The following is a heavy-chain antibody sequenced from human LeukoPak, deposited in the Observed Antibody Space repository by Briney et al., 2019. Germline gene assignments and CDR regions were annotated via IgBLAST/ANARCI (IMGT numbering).Heavy chain of an antibody. CDR1: GFTFRDSA. CDR2: ISFSGTNA. V-gene: IGHV3-23*01. CDR3: AKSAVTNAKSPFDY. D-gene: IGHD4-17*01. J-gene: IGHJ4*02. Sequence: PGGSLRLSCAASGFTFRDSAMSWVRQAPGKGLEWVSLISFSGTNAYYADSVKGRSTISRDNSKDTLYLQMNSLRAEDTVMYYCAKSAVTNAKSPFDYWGQGTLVTVSS.